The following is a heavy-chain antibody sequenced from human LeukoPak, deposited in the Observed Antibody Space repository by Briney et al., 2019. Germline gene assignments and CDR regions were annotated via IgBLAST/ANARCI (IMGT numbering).Heavy chain of an antibody. Sequence: ASVKVSCKASGYTFTGYYMHWVRQAPGQGLEWMGWINPNSGGTNYAQKFQGRVTMTRDTSISTAYMELSRLRSDDTAVYYCARTFPYDFWSGYFPYFDYWGQGTLVTVSS. CDR2: INPNSGGT. CDR3: ARTFPYDFWSGYFPYFDY. J-gene: IGHJ4*02. D-gene: IGHD3-3*01. V-gene: IGHV1-2*02. CDR1: GYTFTGYY.